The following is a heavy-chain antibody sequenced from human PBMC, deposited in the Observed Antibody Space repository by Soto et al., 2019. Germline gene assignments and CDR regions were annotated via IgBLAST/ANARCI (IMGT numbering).Heavy chain of an antibody. V-gene: IGHV4-59*01. J-gene: IGHJ6*03. CDR2: IYYSGST. D-gene: IGHD3-3*01. CDR1: GGSISSYY. CDR3: ARTIFGVAIAHPSPPYYYYYMDV. Sequence: SETLSLTCTVSGGSISSYYWSWIRQPPGKGLEWIGYIYYSGSTNYNPSLKSRVTISVDTSKNQFSLKLSSVTAADTAVYYCARTIFGVAIAHPSPPYYYYYMDVWGKGTTVTVSS.